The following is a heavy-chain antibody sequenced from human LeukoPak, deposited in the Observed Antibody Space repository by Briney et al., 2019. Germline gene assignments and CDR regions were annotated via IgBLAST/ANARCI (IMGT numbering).Heavy chain of an antibody. V-gene: IGHV4-38-2*01. Sequence: PSETLSLTCAVSGYSISSIYYWGWIRQPPAKGLEWIGSMHHSGSTDYNPSLKSRVTISVETSKNQFSLKLRYVTAADTAVYYCARLGYCTSTSCYPDSWGQGTLVTVSS. CDR1: GYSISSIYY. CDR3: ARLGYCTSTSCYPDS. D-gene: IGHD2-2*01. J-gene: IGHJ4*02. CDR2: MHHSGST.